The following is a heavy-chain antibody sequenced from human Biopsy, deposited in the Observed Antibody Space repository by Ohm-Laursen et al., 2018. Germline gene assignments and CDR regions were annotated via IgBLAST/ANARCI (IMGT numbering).Heavy chain of an antibody. CDR1: GFTFGSYW. CDR2: MNEDETIK. CDR3: ARAGYSSGYGY. Sequence: SLRLSCAASGFTFGSYWMSWVRQAPGKGLEWVTNMNEDETIKNYVDSVKGRFTISRDNAKNSLYLQLNSLRAEDTAVYYCARAGYSSGYGYWGQGTLVTVSS. D-gene: IGHD3-22*01. J-gene: IGHJ4*02. V-gene: IGHV3-7*01.